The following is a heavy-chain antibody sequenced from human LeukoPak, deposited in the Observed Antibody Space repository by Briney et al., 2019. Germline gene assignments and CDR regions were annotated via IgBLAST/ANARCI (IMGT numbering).Heavy chain of an antibody. CDR1: GGTFSSYA. Sequence: ASVKVSCKASGGTFSSYAISWVRQAPGQGLEWMGGIIPIFGTANYAQKFQGRVTITADESTSTAYMELSSLRSEDTAVYYCARQEERWLQLQGPFDYWGQGTLVTVPS. V-gene: IGHV1-69*13. CDR2: IIPIFGTA. J-gene: IGHJ4*02. CDR3: ARQEERWLQLQGPFDY. D-gene: IGHD5-24*01.